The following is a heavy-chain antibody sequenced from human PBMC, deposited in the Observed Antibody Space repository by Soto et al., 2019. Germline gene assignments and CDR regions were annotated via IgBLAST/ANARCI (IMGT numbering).Heavy chain of an antibody. CDR2: IYYSGGT. V-gene: IGHV4-61*08. CDR3: ARDVLRFFAWLSPSYYGMDV. Sequence: ASETLSLTCTVSGASIGSGDYYWSWIRQHPGKGLEWIGYIYYSGGTYYNPSLKSRVTISVDTSKNQFSLKLSSVTAAYTAVYYCARDVLRFFAWLSPSYYGMDVWGQGTTVPVS. J-gene: IGHJ6*02. D-gene: IGHD3-9*01. CDR1: GASIGSGDYY.